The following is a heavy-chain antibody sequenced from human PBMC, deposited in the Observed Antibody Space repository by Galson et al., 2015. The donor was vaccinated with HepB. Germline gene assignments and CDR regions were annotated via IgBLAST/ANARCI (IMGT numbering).Heavy chain of an antibody. CDR1: GFTFGDCA. CDR2: IRSKAYGEIT. D-gene: IGHD5-18*01. J-gene: IGHJ4*02. CDR3: TRGGRGYSNGHPDY. V-gene: IGHV3-49*04. Sequence: SLRLSCAASGFTFGDCAMTWVRQAPGKGLEWVGFIRSKAYGEITEYAASVKGSFTISRDDSKSIAYLQMNSLKTEDTAVYYCTRGGRGYSNGHPDYWGQGTLVTVSS.